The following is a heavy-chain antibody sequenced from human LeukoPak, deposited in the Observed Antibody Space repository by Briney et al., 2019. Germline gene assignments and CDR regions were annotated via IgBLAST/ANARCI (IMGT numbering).Heavy chain of an antibody. D-gene: IGHD3-10*01. J-gene: IGHJ4*02. CDR2: LYSGDSDT. CDR3: ARRRTGLSFDY. V-gene: IGHV5-51*01. Sequence: GEPLKISCKGSGYSFTSYWIAWVRQMPGKGLEWMGILYSGDSDTTYSPSFQGQVTISADKSISTAYLQWSSLKASGTAMYYCARRRTGLSFDYWGQGTLVTVSS. CDR1: GYSFTSYW.